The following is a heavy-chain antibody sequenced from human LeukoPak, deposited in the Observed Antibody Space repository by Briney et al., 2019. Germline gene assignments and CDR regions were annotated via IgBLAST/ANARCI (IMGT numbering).Heavy chain of an antibody. D-gene: IGHD1-26*01. V-gene: IGHV3-30*18. CDR1: GFTFSSYG. J-gene: IGHJ3*02. Sequence: GGSLRLSCAASGFTFSSYGMHWVRQAPGKGLEWVAVISYDGSNKYYADSVKGRFTISRDNSKNTLYLQMNSLRAEDTAVYYCAKVGDSPPENAFDIWGQGTMVTVSS. CDR2: ISYDGSNK. CDR3: AKVGDSPPENAFDI.